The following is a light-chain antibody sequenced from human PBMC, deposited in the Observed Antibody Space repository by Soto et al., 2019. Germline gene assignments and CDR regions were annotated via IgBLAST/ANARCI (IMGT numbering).Light chain of an antibody. CDR1: SSNIGSNT. CDR2: SNN. Sequence: QSVLTQPPSASGTPGQRVTISCSGSSSNIGSNTVNWYQQLPGMATKLLIYSNNQRPSGVPDRFSGSKSDTSASLAISGLQSEDEADYYCAAWDDSLIAWVFGGGTQLTVL. J-gene: IGLJ3*02. CDR3: AAWDDSLIAWV. V-gene: IGLV1-44*01.